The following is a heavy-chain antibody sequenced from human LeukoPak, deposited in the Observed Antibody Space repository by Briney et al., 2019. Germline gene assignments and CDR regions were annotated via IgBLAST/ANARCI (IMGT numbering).Heavy chain of an antibody. D-gene: IGHD3-22*01. V-gene: IGHV1-46*01. Sequence: ASVKVSCKASGYTFTSYYIHWVRQAPGQGLEWMGIINPSGGSTSYARKFQGRVTMTRDTSTSTVYMELRSLRSEDTAVYYCARDTPLYGSGYYNGEGFDYWGQGTLVTVSS. CDR3: ARDTPLYGSGYYNGEGFDY. CDR2: INPSGGST. CDR1: GYTFTSYY. J-gene: IGHJ4*02.